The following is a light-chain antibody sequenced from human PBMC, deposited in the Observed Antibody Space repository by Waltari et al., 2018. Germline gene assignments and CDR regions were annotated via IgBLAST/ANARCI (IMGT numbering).Light chain of an antibody. V-gene: IGKV1-39*01. CDR1: QSISSS. CDR2: AAS. J-gene: IGKJ2*01. CDR3: QQSYSTPYT. Sequence: DIQMTQSPPSLSASVGDRVTLTCRAGQSISSSLNWYQQRPGRAPGLLIYAASSLWSGVPSRFSGSGSGTDFTLTISSLQPEDFATYYCQQSYSTPYTFGQGTKLEIK.